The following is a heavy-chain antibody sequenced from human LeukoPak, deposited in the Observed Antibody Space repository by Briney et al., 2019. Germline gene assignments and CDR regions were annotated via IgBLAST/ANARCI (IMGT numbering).Heavy chain of an antibody. CDR1: GFTFSSYA. Sequence: PGGSLRLSCAASGFTFSSYAMSWVRQAPGKGLEWVSAISGSGGSTYYADSVKGRFTISRDNSKNTLYLQMNSLRDEDTALYYCAKDPSAALLQYFHHWGQGTLVTVSS. CDR3: AKDPSAALLQYFHH. CDR2: ISGSGGST. J-gene: IGHJ1*01. V-gene: IGHV3-23*01. D-gene: IGHD1-26*01.